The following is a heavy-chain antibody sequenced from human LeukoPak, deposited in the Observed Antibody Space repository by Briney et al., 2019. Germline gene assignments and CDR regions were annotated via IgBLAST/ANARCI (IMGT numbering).Heavy chain of an antibody. CDR2: ISSYSTYM. Sequence: PGGSLRLSCAASGFTFTIYNMNWVRQAPGKGLEWVSSISSYSTYMSYADSVKARFTISRDNAKNTLYLQVNNLRAEDTAVYYCARGPNSNWSGLDFWGQGTLLTVSS. CDR1: GFTFTIYN. J-gene: IGHJ4*02. V-gene: IGHV3-21*01. D-gene: IGHD6-6*01. CDR3: ARGPNSNWSGLDF.